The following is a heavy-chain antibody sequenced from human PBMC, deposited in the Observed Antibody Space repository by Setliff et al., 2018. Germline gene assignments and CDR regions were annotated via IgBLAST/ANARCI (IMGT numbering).Heavy chain of an antibody. CDR2: MYYSEIT. J-gene: IGHJ5*02. Sequence: SETLSLTCTVSGGSISTHYWSWIRQPPGKGLEWVGYMYYSEITKYNPSLESRVTISVDTSKNQFSLNLTSVTAADTAVYYCARDYQGGWFDPWGPGTLVTVSS. CDR1: GGSISTHY. D-gene: IGHD3-16*01. CDR3: ARDYQGGWFDP. V-gene: IGHV4-59*11.